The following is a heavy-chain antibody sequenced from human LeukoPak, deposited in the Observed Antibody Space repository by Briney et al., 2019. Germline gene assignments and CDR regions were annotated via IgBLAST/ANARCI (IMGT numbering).Heavy chain of an antibody. CDR3: ATSSQLRFLEWLLQPFDY. J-gene: IGHJ4*02. CDR2: IYTSGST. D-gene: IGHD3-3*01. V-gene: IGHV4-4*07. Sequence: SETLSLTCTVSGVSISSYYWSWIRQPAGKGLEWIGRIYTSGSTNYNPSLKSRVTMSVDTSKNQFSLKLSSVTAADTAVYYCATSSQLRFLEWLLQPFDYWGQGTLVTVSS. CDR1: GVSISSYY.